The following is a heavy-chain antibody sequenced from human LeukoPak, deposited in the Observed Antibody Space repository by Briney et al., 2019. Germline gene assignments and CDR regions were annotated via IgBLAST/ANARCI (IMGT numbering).Heavy chain of an antibody. CDR2: IYHSGST. CDR3: ARWCSGGSCYSDFDY. D-gene: IGHD2-15*01. CDR1: GGSISSSNW. Sequence: PSGTLSLTCAVSGGSISSSNWWSWVRQPPGKGLEWIGEIYHSGSTNYNPSLKSRVTISVDKSKNQFSLKLSSVTAADTAVYYCARWCSGGSCYSDFDYWGQGTLVTVSS. J-gene: IGHJ4*02. V-gene: IGHV4-4*02.